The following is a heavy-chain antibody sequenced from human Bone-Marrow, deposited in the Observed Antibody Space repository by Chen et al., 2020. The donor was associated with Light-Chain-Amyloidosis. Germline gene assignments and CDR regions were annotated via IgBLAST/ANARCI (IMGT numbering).Heavy chain of an antibody. Sequence: QVQLVQSGAEVKKPGASVKVSCKASGYIFTTFYMHWVRQAPGQGLEWMGMVFPSDGSTSYAQEFQDRVTMTSDTSTRTIYMDLSSLRSDDTAMYYCVRHNNAFDVWGHGTMVTVSS. V-gene: IGHV1-46*01. CDR2: VFPSDGST. CDR3: VRHNNAFDV. CDR1: GYIFTTFY. J-gene: IGHJ3*01.